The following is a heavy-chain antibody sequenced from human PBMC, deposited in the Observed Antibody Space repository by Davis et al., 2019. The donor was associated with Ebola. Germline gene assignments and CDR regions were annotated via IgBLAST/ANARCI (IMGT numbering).Heavy chain of an antibody. Sequence: SETLSLTCTVSGGSISSYYWSWIRQPPGKGLEWIGYIYYSGSTNYNPSLKSRVTISVDTSKNQFSLKLSSVTAADTAVYYCGGYCSSTSCYFNWFDPWGQGTLVTVSS. CDR1: GGSISSYY. CDR2: IYYSGST. V-gene: IGHV4-59*01. D-gene: IGHD2-2*01. CDR3: GGYCSSTSCYFNWFDP. J-gene: IGHJ5*02.